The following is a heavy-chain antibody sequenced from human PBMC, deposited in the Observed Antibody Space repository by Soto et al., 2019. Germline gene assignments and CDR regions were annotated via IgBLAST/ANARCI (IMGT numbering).Heavy chain of an antibody. D-gene: IGHD2-2*01. CDR3: ARDTSPTRNFDY. Sequence: ASVKVSCKASGGTFSSYAISWVRQAPGQGLEWMGGIIPIFGTANYAQKFQGRVTITADKSTSTAYMELSSLRSEDTAVYYCARDTSPTRNFDYWGQGTLVNVSS. CDR2: IIPIFGTA. J-gene: IGHJ4*02. CDR1: GGTFSSYA. V-gene: IGHV1-69*06.